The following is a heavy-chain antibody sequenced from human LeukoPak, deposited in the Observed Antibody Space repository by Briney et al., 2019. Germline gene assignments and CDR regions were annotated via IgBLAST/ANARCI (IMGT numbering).Heavy chain of an antibody. Sequence: SETLSLTCTVSGGSISSSSYYWGWIRQPPGKGLEWIGSIYYSGSTYYNPSLKSRVTISVDTSKNQFSLKLSSVTAADTAVYYCARGVKYYYDSSGYWRLRWFDPWGQGTLVTVSS. CDR1: GGSISSSSYY. D-gene: IGHD3-22*01. CDR2: IYYSGST. CDR3: ARGVKYYYDSSGYWRLRWFDP. J-gene: IGHJ5*02. V-gene: IGHV4-39*01.